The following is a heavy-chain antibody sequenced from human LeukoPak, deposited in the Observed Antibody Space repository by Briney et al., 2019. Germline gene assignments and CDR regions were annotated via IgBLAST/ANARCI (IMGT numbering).Heavy chain of an antibody. V-gene: IGHV3-53*01. J-gene: IGHJ5*02. Sequence: PGGSLRLSCAISGFIVSIDYMSCVRQAPGRGVECVSVIYITGRTYSPDSVKCRFPISRDNLKNTLYLQMNSLRAEDTAVYYCARHDWFDPWGPGTLVTVSS. CDR3: ARHDWFDP. CDR2: IYITGRT. CDR1: GFIVSIDY.